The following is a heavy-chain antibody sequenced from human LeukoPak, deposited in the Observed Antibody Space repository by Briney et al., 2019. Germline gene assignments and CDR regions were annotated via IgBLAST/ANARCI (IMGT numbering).Heavy chain of an antibody. CDR2: INPNGGST. D-gene: IGHD6-6*01. CDR3: ARCSMAARNYYYYGMDV. Sequence: ASVKVSCKASGYTFTSYYMQWVRQAPGQGLEWMGIINPNGGSTNYAQKFQGRVTITADESTSTAYMELSSLRSEDTAVYYCARCSMAARNYYYYGMDVWGQGTTVTVSS. V-gene: IGHV1-46*01. J-gene: IGHJ6*02. CDR1: GYTFTSYY.